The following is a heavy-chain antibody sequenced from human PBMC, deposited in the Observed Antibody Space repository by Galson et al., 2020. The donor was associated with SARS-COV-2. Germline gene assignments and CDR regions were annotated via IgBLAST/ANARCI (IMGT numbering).Heavy chain of an antibody. D-gene: IGHD2-21*02. J-gene: IGHJ4*02. CDR1: GGSISSHY. CDR2: TYYTKST. V-gene: IGHV4-59*11. CDR3: ASTYCGGDCNFDC. Sequence: SETLSLTFTVYGGSISSHYWSWIRQPPGKGLEWSGYTYYTKSTNYNPSLKSRVTISVDTSKNQFSLTLSSVTAADTAVYYCASTYCGGDCNFDCWGQGTLVTVSS.